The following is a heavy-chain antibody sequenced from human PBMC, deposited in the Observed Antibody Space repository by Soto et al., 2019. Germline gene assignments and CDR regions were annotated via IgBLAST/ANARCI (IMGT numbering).Heavy chain of an antibody. CDR2: ISAYNGNT. V-gene: IGHV1-18*01. Sequence: QVQLVQSGAEVKKPGASVKVSCKASGYTFTSYGISWVRQAPGQGLEWMGWISAYNGNTNYAQKLQGRVTMTTDTAQSKAHMELRGLRSDATAVYYWARVAGGYAGVGSMDVWGQGTTVTVSS. D-gene: IGHD3-16*01. CDR3: ARVAGGYAGVGSMDV. J-gene: IGHJ6*02. CDR1: GYTFTSYG.